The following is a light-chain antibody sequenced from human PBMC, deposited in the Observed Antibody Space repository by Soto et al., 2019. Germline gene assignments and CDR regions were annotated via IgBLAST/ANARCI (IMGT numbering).Light chain of an antibody. Sequence: QSALTQPASVSGSPGQSIAISCTGTSSDVGGYNSVSWYQQHPGKAPKLMIYNVSNRPSGVSDRFSGSKSGNTAALTIPWLQGEDEADYYCSSYTSSNTYVFGTGTKVTVL. V-gene: IGLV2-14*03. J-gene: IGLJ1*01. CDR3: SSYTSSNTYV. CDR1: SSDVGGYNS. CDR2: NVS.